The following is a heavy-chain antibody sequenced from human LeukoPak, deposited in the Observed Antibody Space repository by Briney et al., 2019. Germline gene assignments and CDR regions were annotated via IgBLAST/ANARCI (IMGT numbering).Heavy chain of an antibody. CDR2: ISSSGDRT. Sequence: GGPLRLSCAASGFTFSSYAISWVRQAPGKGLEWVSSISSSGDRTYYADSVKGRFTISRDYSKNTVYLQMSTLRAEDTTVYYCVKASTCGGDCYFFDYWGQGTLVTVSS. D-gene: IGHD2-21*02. CDR3: VKASTCGGDCYFFDY. CDR1: GFTFSSYA. J-gene: IGHJ4*02. V-gene: IGHV3-23*01.